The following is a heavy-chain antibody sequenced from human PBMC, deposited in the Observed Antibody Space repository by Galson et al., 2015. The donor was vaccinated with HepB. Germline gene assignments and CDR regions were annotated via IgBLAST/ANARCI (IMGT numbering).Heavy chain of an antibody. Sequence: TLSLTCTVSGGSINSGDYYWSWIRQPPGKGLEWIGYIYYSGSAYYSPSLKSRLTISLDTSKNQFSLKLSSVTAADTAVYYCARYVYEFWSGNYNERYYFDYWGQGTLVTVSS. CDR1: GGSINSGDYY. J-gene: IGHJ4*02. CDR3: ARYVYEFWSGNYNERYYFDY. V-gene: IGHV4-30-4*01. D-gene: IGHD3-3*01. CDR2: IYYSGSA.